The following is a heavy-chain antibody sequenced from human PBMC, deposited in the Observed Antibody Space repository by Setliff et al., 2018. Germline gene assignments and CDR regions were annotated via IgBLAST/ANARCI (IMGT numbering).Heavy chain of an antibody. V-gene: IGHV4-34*01. D-gene: IGHD3-16*02. CDR1: GGSFSGYH. CDR2: INHSGST. Sequence: SETLSLTCAVYGGSFSGYHWSWIRQPPGKGLEWIGEINHSGSTNYNPSLKSRVTISVDTSKNQFSLKLSSVTAADTAVYYCARGGLNEGWGSYRFEGYYYYGMDVWGQGTMVTVSS. CDR3: ARGGLNEGWGSYRFEGYYYYGMDV. J-gene: IGHJ6*02.